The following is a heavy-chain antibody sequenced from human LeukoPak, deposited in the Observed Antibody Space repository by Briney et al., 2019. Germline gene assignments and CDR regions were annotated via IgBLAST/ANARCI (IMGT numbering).Heavy chain of an antibody. CDR2: INTGNGNT. D-gene: IGHD6-13*01. J-gene: IGHJ5*02. Sequence: ASVKVSCKASGYTSASNAMHWVRQAPGQRPEWMGWINTGNGNTKYSQKFQGRVTISRDTSANTAYVEVSSLRSEDTAVYYCARGAAEGLDRWGQGTLVTVSS. CDR3: ARGAAEGLDR. CDR1: GYTSASNA. V-gene: IGHV1-3*04.